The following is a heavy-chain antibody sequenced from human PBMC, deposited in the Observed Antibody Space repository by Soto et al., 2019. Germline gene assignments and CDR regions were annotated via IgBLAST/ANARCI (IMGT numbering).Heavy chain of an antibody. D-gene: IGHD3-3*01. CDR3: ARANTIFGVVSWFDP. Sequence: ASVKVSCKASGGTFSSYAISWVRQAPGQGLEWMGGIIPIFGTANYAQKFQGRVTITADKSTSTAYMELSSLRSEDTAVYYCARANTIFGVVSWFDPWGQGTLVTVSS. V-gene: IGHV1-69*06. CDR2: IIPIFGTA. CDR1: GGTFSSYA. J-gene: IGHJ5*02.